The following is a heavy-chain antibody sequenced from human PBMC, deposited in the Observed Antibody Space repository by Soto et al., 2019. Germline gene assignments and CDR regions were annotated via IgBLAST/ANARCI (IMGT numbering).Heavy chain of an antibody. D-gene: IGHD5-12*01. CDR2: IDPSDSYT. J-gene: IGHJ6*02. CDR3: ARAVHSGYDPPYYYYGMDV. Sequence: GESLKITCKGSGYSFTSYWISWVRQMPGKGLEWMGRIDPSDSYTNYSPSFQGHVTISADKSISTAYLQWSSLKASDTATYYCARAVHSGYDPPYYYYGMDVWGQGTTVNVSS. V-gene: IGHV5-10-1*01. CDR1: GYSFTSYW.